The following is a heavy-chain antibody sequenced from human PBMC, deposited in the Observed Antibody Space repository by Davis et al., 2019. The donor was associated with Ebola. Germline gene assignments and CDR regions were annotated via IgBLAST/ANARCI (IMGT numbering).Heavy chain of an antibody. CDR3: ARDVRVVPAAIDY. Sequence: GGSLRLSCAASGFTVSSNYMSWVRQAPGKGLEWVANIKQDGSEKYYVDSVKGRFTISRDNAKNSLYLQMNSLRAEDTAVYYCARDVRVVPAAIDYWGQGTLVTVSS. D-gene: IGHD2-2*01. V-gene: IGHV3-7*03. CDR1: GFTVSSNY. CDR2: IKQDGSEK. J-gene: IGHJ4*02.